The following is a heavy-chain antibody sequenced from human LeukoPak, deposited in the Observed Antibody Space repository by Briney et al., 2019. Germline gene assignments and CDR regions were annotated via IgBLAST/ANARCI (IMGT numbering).Heavy chain of an antibody. CDR3: AARPDSNKGPYDY. J-gene: IGHJ4*02. Sequence: GGSLRLSGSAAGFSVYDKPRARDRPGAGQGRVGVSVIYSDGSTHYSESERGRFYTSRDNSKNTLYLQMNSLGAEDTAVYYCAARPDSNKGPYDYWGQGTLVTVSS. CDR1: GFSVYDKP. V-gene: IGHV3-66*01. D-gene: IGHD1/OR15-1a*01. CDR2: IYSDGST.